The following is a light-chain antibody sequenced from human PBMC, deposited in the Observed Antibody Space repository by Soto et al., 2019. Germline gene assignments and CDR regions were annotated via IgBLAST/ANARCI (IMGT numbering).Light chain of an antibody. Sequence: DIQMTQSPSSLSARVGEIVTVTCRASQSISSYLHWYQQKPGKAPKLLIYAASSLQSGVPSSFSGSRSGTDFTLTISSLQPEDFATYYCQRSYSTPYTCGQRTKVDNK. V-gene: IGKV1-39*01. J-gene: IGKJ2*01. CDR2: AAS. CDR1: QSISSY. CDR3: QRSYSTPYT.